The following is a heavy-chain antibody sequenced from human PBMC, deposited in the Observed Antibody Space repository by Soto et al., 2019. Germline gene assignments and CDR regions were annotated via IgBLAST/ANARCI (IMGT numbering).Heavy chain of an antibody. Sequence: ASVKVSCKVSGYTLTELSMHWVRQAPGKGLEWMGGFDPEDGETNYAQKFQGRVTITADESTSTAYMELSSLRSEDTAVYYCARSALNLDTAMVRFDYWGQGTLVTVSS. J-gene: IGHJ4*02. CDR3: ARSALNLDTAMVRFDY. D-gene: IGHD5-18*01. V-gene: IGHV1-24*01. CDR1: GYTLTELS. CDR2: FDPEDGET.